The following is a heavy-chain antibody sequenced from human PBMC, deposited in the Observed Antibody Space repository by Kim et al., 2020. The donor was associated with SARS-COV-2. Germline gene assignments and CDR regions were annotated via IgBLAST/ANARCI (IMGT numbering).Heavy chain of an antibody. CDR2: T. J-gene: IGHJ4*02. V-gene: IGHV1-18*01. CDR3: ARVKSGDYGDY. D-gene: IGHD4-17*01. Sequence: TNYAQKLQGRVTMTTDTSTSTAYMELRSLRSDDTAVYYCARVKSGDYGDYWGQGALVTVSS.